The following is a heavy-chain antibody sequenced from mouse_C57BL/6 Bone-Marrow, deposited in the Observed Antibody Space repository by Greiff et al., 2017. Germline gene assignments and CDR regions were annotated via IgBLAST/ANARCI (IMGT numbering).Heavy chain of an antibody. CDR1: GFNFKDDY. V-gene: IGHV14-4*01. D-gene: IGHD1-1*01. CDR3: TNYYGSRYYFDY. J-gene: IGHJ2*01. CDR2: IDPENGDT. Sequence: EVQLQQSGAELVRPGASVKLSCTASGFNFKDDYMHWVKQRPEQGLEWIGWIDPENGDTEYASKFKGKATMTADTSSNAAYLQLSSLTSEDTAVYDCTNYYGSRYYFDYWGQGTTLTVSA.